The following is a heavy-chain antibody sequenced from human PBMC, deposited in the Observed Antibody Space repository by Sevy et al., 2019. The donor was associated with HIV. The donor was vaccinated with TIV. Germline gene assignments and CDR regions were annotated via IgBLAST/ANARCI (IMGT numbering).Heavy chain of an antibody. J-gene: IGHJ4*02. CDR3: VAANTWEDY. V-gene: IGHV3-74*01. CDR2: VNSDGSST. D-gene: IGHD1-26*01. CDR1: GFTFSSYW. Sequence: GGSLRLSCSASGFTFSSYWMHWVRQAPGKGLVWVSGVNSDGSSTNYADSVKGRFTISRASAKNTLYLQMNSLRAEDTAVYFCVAANTWEDYWGQGTLVTVSS.